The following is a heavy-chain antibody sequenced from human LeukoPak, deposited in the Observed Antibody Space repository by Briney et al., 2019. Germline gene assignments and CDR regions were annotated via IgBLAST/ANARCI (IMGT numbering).Heavy chain of an antibody. Sequence: SGGSLRLSCAASGFTFTSYSMSWVRQAPGKGLEWVSGTSDRGDYTYYADSVKGRFTISRDNSKNTLYLQMNSLRAEDTAVYYCARGGYYDSSGYPYYFDYWGQGTLVTVSS. J-gene: IGHJ4*02. CDR1: GFTFTSYS. CDR2: TSDRGDYT. CDR3: ARGGYYDSSGYPYYFDY. D-gene: IGHD3-22*01. V-gene: IGHV3-23*01.